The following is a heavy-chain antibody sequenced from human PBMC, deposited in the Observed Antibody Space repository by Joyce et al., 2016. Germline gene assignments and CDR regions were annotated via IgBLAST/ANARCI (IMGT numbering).Heavy chain of an antibody. CDR2: VYYRRNP. V-gene: IGHV4-30-2*01. Sequence: QLQLQESGSGLVKPSQTLSLTCAVSGGSFNSGGYSWNWIRQPPGKGLEWIGDVYYRRNPHYNPSLMGRVTISVDTSKNQFSLKVGSVTAADTAMYYCARAPRGPGYFDYWGQGTLVTVSS. CDR1: GGSFNSGGYS. CDR3: ARAPRGPGYFDY. J-gene: IGHJ4*02. D-gene: IGHD3-10*01.